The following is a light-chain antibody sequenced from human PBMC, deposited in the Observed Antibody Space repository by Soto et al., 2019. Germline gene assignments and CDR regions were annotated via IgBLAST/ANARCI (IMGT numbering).Light chain of an antibody. CDR1: QSVSSR. J-gene: IGKJ1*01. CDR3: QQRSNWPWT. V-gene: IGKV3-11*01. Sequence: IGMTQSSGTLSWSTGESATLSCGASQSVSSRLAWYQQKPGQAPRLLISGASSRATGIPDRFSGSGSGTDFTLTISSLEPEDFAVYYCQQRSNWPWTFGQGTKVDIK. CDR2: GAS.